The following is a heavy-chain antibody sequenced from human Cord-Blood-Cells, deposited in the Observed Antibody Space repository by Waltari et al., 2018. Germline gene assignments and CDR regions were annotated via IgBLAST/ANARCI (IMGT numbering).Heavy chain of an antibody. CDR1: GGSISTSSYY. V-gene: IGHV4-39*01. CDR3: ARVFAWFDY. J-gene: IGHJ4*02. Sequence: QLQLQESGPGLVKPSEPLSLTRPVSGGSISTSSYYWGWIRQPPGKGLEWIGSIYYSGSTYYNPSLKSRVTISVDTSKNQFSLKLSSVTAADTAVYYCARVFAWFDYWGQGTLVTVSS. CDR2: IYYSGST.